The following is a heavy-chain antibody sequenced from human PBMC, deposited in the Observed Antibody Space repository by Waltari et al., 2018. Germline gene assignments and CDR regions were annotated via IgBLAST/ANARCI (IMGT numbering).Heavy chain of an antibody. CDR3: ATAATDLVAARRGHYYYYGMDV. J-gene: IGHJ6*02. V-gene: IGHV1-69*01. Sequence: VKSGPEEAEPGSWVTVSCQASGRTWRNYFVSWVPRAAGLGLEWMGGLIPMFGNPYFAERFRDRLSITQDYSKEMVSMELRSLTSEDTAVYYCATAATDLVAARRGHYYYYGMDVWGHGTTVTVSS. CDR2: LIPMFGNP. D-gene: IGHD2-15*01. CDR1: GRTWRNYF.